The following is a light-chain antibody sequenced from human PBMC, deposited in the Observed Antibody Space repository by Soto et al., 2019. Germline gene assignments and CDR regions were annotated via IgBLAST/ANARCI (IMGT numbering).Light chain of an antibody. V-gene: IGKV3-15*01. J-gene: IGKJ2*01. Sequence: EIVMTQFPATLSVSPGERATFSGRASQVFGSSLAWYQQKPGQAPRLLIYDASPRATGIPARFSGSGSGTDFTLTISSVQSEDFAIYYCQQYDHWPPYTFGQGTKVDI. CDR2: DAS. CDR1: QVFGSS. CDR3: QQYDHWPPYT.